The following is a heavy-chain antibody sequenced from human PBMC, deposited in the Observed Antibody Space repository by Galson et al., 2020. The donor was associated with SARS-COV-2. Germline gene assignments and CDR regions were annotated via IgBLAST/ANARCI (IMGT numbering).Heavy chain of an antibody. J-gene: IGHJ5*02. Sequence: GESLKISCKVSGYTLTELSMHWVRQAPGKGLEWMGGFDPEDGETIYAQKFQGRVTMTEDTSTDTAYMELSSLRSEDTAVYYCATVRALLDYYDSSGYYTWFDPWGQGTLGTVSS. CDR2: FDPEDGET. CDR3: ATVRALLDYYDSSGYYTWFDP. D-gene: IGHD3-22*01. CDR1: GYTLTELS. V-gene: IGHV1-24*01.